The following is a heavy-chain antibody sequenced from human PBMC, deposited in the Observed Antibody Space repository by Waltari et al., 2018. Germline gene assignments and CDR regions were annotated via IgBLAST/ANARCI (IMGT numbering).Heavy chain of an antibody. D-gene: IGHD3-9*01. CDR2: ISGSGGST. Sequence: EVQLLESGGGLVQPGGSLRLSCADSGFTFSSYAMSWVRQAPGKGLEWVSAISGSGGSTYYADSVKGRFTISRDNSKNTLYLQMNSLRAEDTAVYYCAKVPYDILTGYWYYFDYWGQGTLVTVSS. V-gene: IGHV3-23*01. J-gene: IGHJ4*02. CDR1: GFTFSSYA. CDR3: AKVPYDILTGYWYYFDY.